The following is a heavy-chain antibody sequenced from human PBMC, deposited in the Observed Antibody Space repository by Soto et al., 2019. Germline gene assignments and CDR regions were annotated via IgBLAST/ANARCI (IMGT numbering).Heavy chain of an antibody. CDR1: GFTVNNNY. CDR3: AKAFSWYDY. CDR2: IYSGGST. Sequence: EVQLVESGGGLVQPGGSLRLSCAASGFTVNNNYMSWVRQAPGKGLEWVSVIYSGGSTYYVDSVKGRFTMSRDNSKNTVYLQMSSLRAEDTAVYYCAKAFSWYDYWGQGTLVTVSS. J-gene: IGHJ4*02. D-gene: IGHD6-13*01. V-gene: IGHV3-66*01.